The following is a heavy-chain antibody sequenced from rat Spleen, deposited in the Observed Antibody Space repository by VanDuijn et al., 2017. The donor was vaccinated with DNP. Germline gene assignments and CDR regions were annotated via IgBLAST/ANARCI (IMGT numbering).Heavy chain of an antibody. Sequence: EVQLVESGGGLVQPGRSLKLSCAASGFTFSDYAMAWVRQAPKKGLEWVATISYDGSRTYYRDSVKGRFTISRDNAKSTLYLQMDSLRSEDTATYYCARQLLEYFDYWGQGVMVTVSS. V-gene: IGHV5-17*01. CDR1: GFTFSDYA. CDR2: ISYDGSRT. J-gene: IGHJ2*01. CDR3: ARQLLEYFDY.